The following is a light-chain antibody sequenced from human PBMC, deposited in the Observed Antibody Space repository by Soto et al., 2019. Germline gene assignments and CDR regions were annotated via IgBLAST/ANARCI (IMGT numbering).Light chain of an antibody. J-gene: IGKJ4*01. V-gene: IGKV1-9*01. CDR1: QGISCY. CDR2: AAS. CDR3: QQLNSYPHT. Sequence: IQLTQSPSSLSASLGDSVTITCRASQGISCYLAWYQQTPGKAPKLLIYAASTLQSGVPSRFSGSGSGTNFTPTISSLQPEDFATYYCQQLNSYPHTFGGGTKVDIK.